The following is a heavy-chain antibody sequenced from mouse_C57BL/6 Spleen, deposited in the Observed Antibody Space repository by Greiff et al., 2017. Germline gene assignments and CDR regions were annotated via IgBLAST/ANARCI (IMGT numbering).Heavy chain of an antibody. Sequence: VQLQQPGTELVKPGASVKLSCKASGYTFTSYWMHWVKQRPGQGLEWIGNINPSNGGTNYNEKFKSKAKLTVDKSSSTAYMQRSSLTSEDSAVYYWATYYSNLAWFAYWGQGTLVTVSA. V-gene: IGHV1-53*01. CDR2: INPSNGGT. D-gene: IGHD2-5*01. CDR3: ATYYSNLAWFAY. J-gene: IGHJ3*01. CDR1: GYTFTSYW.